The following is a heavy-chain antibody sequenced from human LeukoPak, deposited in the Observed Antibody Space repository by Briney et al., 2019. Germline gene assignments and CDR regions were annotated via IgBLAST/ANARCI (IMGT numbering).Heavy chain of an antibody. V-gene: IGHV4-59*02. D-gene: IGHD4-17*01. CDR2: VYYSGST. CDR3: ARTSRTDYGDFDY. J-gene: IGHJ4*02. Sequence: SETLSLTCTVSGGSVNSYYWSWIRQPPGNGLEWIGCVYYSGSTNYNPSLKSRVTISVDTSKNQFSLKLSSVTAADTAVYYCARTSRTDYGDFDYWGQGTLVTVSS. CDR1: GGSVNSYY.